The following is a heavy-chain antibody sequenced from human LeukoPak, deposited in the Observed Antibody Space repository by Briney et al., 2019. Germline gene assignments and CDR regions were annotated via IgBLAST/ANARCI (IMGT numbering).Heavy chain of an antibody. Sequence: PSETLSLTCTVSGGSISSYYWSWIRQPPGKGLEWIGYIYYSGSTNYNPSLKSRVTISVDTSKNQFSLKLSSVTAADTAVYYCARSGTMVREVPLEIPYYYYYGMDVWGQGTTVTVSS. CDR2: IYYSGST. CDR1: GGSISSYY. D-gene: IGHD3-10*01. CDR3: ARSGTMVREVPLEIPYYYYYGMDV. J-gene: IGHJ6*02. V-gene: IGHV4-59*01.